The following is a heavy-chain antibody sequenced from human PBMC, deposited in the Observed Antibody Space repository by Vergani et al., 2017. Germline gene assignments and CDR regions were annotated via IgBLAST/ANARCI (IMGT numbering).Heavy chain of an antibody. CDR2: IQHSGDT. D-gene: IGHD3-10*01. V-gene: IGHV4-38-2*01. CDR1: DSSIMTNPY. Sequence: QVQLQESGPGLVKPSETLTLTCDVSDSSIMTNPYWVWFRQPPGKGLEWIGCIQHSGDTHYHSSLKSRVSISIVSSTKFSLSLTSVTAADTAIYYCAGHRGSGGFFPSSYFYEMDVWGHGTTVTVSS. CDR3: AGHRGSGGFFPSSYFYEMDV. J-gene: IGHJ6*02.